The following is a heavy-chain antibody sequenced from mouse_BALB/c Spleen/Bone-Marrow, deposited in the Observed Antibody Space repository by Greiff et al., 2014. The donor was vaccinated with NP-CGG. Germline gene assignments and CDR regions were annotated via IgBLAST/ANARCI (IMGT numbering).Heavy chain of an antibody. J-gene: IGHJ3*01. D-gene: IGHD2-4*01. CDR2: IRSKSNNYAT. V-gene: IGHV10-1*02. Sequence: EVQVVESGGGLVQPKGSLKLSCAASGFTFNTYAMNWVRQAPGKGLEWVARIRSKSNNYATYYADSEKDRFTISRDDSRSMLYLQMNNLKTEDTAMYYCVRQNYDYAWFAYWGQGTLVTVSA. CDR1: GFTFNTYA. CDR3: VRQNYDYAWFAY.